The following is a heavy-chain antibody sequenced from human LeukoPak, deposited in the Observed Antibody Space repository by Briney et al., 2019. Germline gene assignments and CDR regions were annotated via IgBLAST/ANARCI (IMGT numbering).Heavy chain of an antibody. CDR1: GGTFSSYA. D-gene: IGHD3-3*01. CDR3: ARDRYYDFWSGSHYFDY. V-gene: IGHV1-69*06. J-gene: IGHJ4*02. CDR2: IIPMFGTA. Sequence: SVKVSCKASGGTFSSYAISWVRQAPGQGLEWMGVIIPMFGTANYAQKFQGRVTITVDKSTTTAYMELSSLRSVDTAMYYCARDRYYDFWSGSHYFDYWGQGTLVTVSS.